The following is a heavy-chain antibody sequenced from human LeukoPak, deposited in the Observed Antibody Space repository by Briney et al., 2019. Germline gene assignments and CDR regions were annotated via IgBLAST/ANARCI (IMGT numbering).Heavy chain of an antibody. CDR3: ARSGSLYDLWSGYYPSPFDY. V-gene: IGHV3-7*01. D-gene: IGHD3-3*01. CDR2: IKQDGSEK. CDR1: GFTFSSYW. J-gene: IGHJ4*02. Sequence: PGGSLRLSCAASGFTFSSYWMSWVRQAPGKGLEWVANIKQDGSEKYYVDSVKGRFTISRDNAKNSLYLQMNSLRAEDTAVYYCARSGSLYDLWSGYYPSPFDYWGQGTLVTVSS.